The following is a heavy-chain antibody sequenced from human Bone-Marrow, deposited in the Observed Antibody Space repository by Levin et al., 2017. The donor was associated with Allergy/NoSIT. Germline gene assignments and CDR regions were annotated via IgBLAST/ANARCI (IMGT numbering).Heavy chain of an antibody. CDR1: GFTFSSYW. CDR2: IKEDESEK. D-gene: IGHD3-10*01. Sequence: GESLKISCPGSGFTFSSYWMGWIRQAPGKGLEWVANIKEDESEKHYVASVRGRFTISRDNAKNSAWLQMNSLRDEDTAVYYCATYIPAPGRCFQHWGQGALVTVSS. V-gene: IGHV3-7*01. CDR3: ATYIPAPGRCFQH. J-gene: IGHJ1*01.